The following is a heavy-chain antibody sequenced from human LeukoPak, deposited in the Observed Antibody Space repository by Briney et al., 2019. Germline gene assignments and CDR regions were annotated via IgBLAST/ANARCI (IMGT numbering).Heavy chain of an antibody. CDR3: AKYRATGTTYYYYYGMDV. CDR1: GFTFSSYG. Sequence: GGSLRLSCAASGFTFSSYGMHWVRQAPGEGLEWVAVISYDGSNKYYADSVKGRFTISRDNSKNTLYLQMNSLRAEDTAVYYCAKYRATGTTYYYYYGMDVWGQGTTVTVSS. J-gene: IGHJ6*02. D-gene: IGHD1-7*01. V-gene: IGHV3-30*18. CDR2: ISYDGSNK.